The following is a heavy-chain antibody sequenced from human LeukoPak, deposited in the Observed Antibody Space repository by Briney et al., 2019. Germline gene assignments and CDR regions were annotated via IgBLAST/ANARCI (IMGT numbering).Heavy chain of an antibody. Sequence: SETLSHTCAVYGGSFSGYYWSWIRQPPGKGLEWIGEINHSGSTNYNPSLKSRVTISVDTSKNQFSLKLSSVTAADTAVYYCARDGTTGTGGRWFDPWGQGTLVTVSS. J-gene: IGHJ5*02. CDR1: GGSFSGYY. CDR2: INHSGST. V-gene: IGHV4-34*01. CDR3: ARDGTTGTGGRWFDP. D-gene: IGHD1-1*01.